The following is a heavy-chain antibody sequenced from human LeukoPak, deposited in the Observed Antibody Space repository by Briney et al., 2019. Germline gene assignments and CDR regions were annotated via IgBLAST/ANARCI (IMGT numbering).Heavy chain of an antibody. Sequence: GESLKISCKASGYTFSSYWIGWVRQMPGKGLEWMGIIYPGDSDARYSPSFQGQVAISADRSISTAYLQWSSLKASDTAMYYCKGRSPGGIDYWGQVTLVTVSS. J-gene: IGHJ4*01. V-gene: IGHV5-51*01. D-gene: IGHD6-25*01. CDR2: IYPGDSDA. CDR3: KGRSPGGIDY. CDR1: GYTFSSYW.